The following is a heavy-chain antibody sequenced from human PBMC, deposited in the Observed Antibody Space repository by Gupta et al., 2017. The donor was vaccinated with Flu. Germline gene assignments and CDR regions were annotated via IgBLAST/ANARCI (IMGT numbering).Heavy chain of an antibody. CDR3: TTRPAGQDY. CDR2: IKSKTDGGTT. Sequence: EVQMVEYGGGLVKAGGSLRPSCAASGFTFSNASMSWLRQAPGKGLEWVGRIKSKTDGGTTDYAAPVKGRFTISRDYSKNTLYLQMNSLKTEDTAVYYWTTRPAGQDYWGQGTLVTVSS. CDR1: GFTFSNAS. J-gene: IGHJ4*02. V-gene: IGHV3-15*01.